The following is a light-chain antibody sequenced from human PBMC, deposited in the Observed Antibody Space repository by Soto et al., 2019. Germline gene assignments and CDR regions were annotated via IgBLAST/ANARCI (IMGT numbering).Light chain of an antibody. CDR1: QSVSSSS. J-gene: IGKJ4*01. CDR3: QQYGSSPLT. Sequence: EIVLTQSPGTLSLSPGERATLSCRASQSVSSSSLAWYQHKSGQAPRLLIYGVSSRATGIPDRFSASGSGTVFTLTISRLEPEDFAVYYCQQYGSSPLTFGGGTKVEIK. V-gene: IGKV3-20*01. CDR2: GVS.